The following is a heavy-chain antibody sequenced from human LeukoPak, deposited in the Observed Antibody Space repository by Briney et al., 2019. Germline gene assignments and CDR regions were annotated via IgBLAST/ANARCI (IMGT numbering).Heavy chain of an antibody. CDR1: GGSISSSSYY. CDR3: AEVYYDFWSGHNWFDP. CDR2: IYYSGST. Sequence: SETLSPICTVSGGSISSSSYYWGWIRQPPGKGLEWIGSIYYSGSTYYNPSLKSRVTISVDTSKNQFSLKLSSVTAADTAVYYCAEVYYDFWSGHNWFDPWGQGTLVTVSS. J-gene: IGHJ5*02. D-gene: IGHD3-3*01. V-gene: IGHV4-39*01.